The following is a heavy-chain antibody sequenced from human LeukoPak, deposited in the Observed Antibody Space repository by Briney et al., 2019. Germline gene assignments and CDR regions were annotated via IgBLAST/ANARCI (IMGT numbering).Heavy chain of an antibody. CDR1: GFTFSSDS. Sequence: GRSLRLSCAASGFTFSSDSMNWVRQAPGKGLEWVSSISSTSGFISYADSVKGRFTISRDNAKSSLYLQMNSLRAEDTALYYCARVHSGYGPDYIDHWGQGTPVTVSS. V-gene: IGHV3-21*06. D-gene: IGHD5-12*01. J-gene: IGHJ4*02. CDR3: ARVHSGYGPDYIDH. CDR2: ISSTSGFI.